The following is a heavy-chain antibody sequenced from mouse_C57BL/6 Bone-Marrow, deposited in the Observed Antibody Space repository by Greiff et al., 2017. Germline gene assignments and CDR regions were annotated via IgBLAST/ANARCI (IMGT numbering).Heavy chain of an antibody. CDR3: ARGLLPLLVRDV. V-gene: IGHV1-49*01. J-gene: IGHJ1*03. D-gene: IGHD2-3*01. CDR1: YFAFMASA. CDR2: FTMYSDAT. Sequence: LQQSGAELVRPGSSVKLSCTDSYFAFMASAMHWVKQRPGHGLEWIGSFTMYSDATEYSENFKGKATLTANTASSTAYMELSSLTSEDSAVYYCARGLLPLLVRDVWGTGTTGTVSS.